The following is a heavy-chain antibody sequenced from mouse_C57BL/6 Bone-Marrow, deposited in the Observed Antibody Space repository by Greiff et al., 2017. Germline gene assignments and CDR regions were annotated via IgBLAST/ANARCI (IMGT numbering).Heavy chain of an antibody. CDR2: IWGGGST. CDR3: AKHQTAQATFPYAMDY. D-gene: IGHD3-2*02. J-gene: IGHJ4*01. CDR1: GFSLTSYG. V-gene: IGHV2-9*01. Sequence: VKLVESGPGLVAPSQSLSITCTVSGFSLTSYGVDWVRQPPGTGLEWLGVIWGGGSTNYNSALMSRLSISKDNSKSQVFLKMNSLQTDDTAMYYCAKHQTAQATFPYAMDYWGQGTSVTVSS.